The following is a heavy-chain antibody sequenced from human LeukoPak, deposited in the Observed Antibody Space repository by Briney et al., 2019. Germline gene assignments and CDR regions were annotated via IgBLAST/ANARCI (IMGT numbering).Heavy chain of an antibody. CDR1: GGTFSSYA. CDR3: ARDYCSSTSCYTPPPYYYYGMDV. D-gene: IGHD2-2*02. Sequence: SVKVSCKASGGTFSSYAISWVRQAPGQGLEWMGRIIPILDIANYAQKFQGRVTITADKSTSTAYMELSSLRSEDTAVYYCARDYCSSTSCYTPPPYYYYGMDVWGQGTTVTVSS. J-gene: IGHJ6*02. V-gene: IGHV1-69*04. CDR2: IIPILDIA.